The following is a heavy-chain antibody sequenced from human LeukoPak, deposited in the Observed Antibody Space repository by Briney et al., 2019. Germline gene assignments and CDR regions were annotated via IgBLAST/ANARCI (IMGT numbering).Heavy chain of an antibody. CDR3: AKDSGIAVAGTLRAFDI. V-gene: IGHV3-74*01. CDR1: GFTFSSYW. J-gene: IGHJ3*02. D-gene: IGHD6-19*01. Sequence: GGSLRLSCAASGFTFSSYWMHWVRQAPGKGLVWVSRINSDGSSTSYADSVKGRFTISRDNSKNTLYLQMNSLRAEDTAVYYCAKDSGIAVAGTLRAFDIWGQGTMVTVSS. CDR2: INSDGSST.